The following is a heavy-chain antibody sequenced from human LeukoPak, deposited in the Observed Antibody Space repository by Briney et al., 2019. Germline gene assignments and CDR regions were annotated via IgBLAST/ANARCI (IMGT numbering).Heavy chain of an antibody. CDR1: GFIFSDYY. J-gene: IGHJ6*03. CDR3: AKTVSSAGGFFNPDYYHFYMAV. CDR2: ISISGSTK. D-gene: IGHD1-1*01. Sequence: GGSVSLSRAASGFIFSDYYMSWIRQAPARGLAGVSYISISGSTKYYADSVKGRFTISRDNPKNSLYLQMNSLRADDTAMYYCAKTVSSAGGFFNPDYYHFYMAVWGKGSTV. V-gene: IGHV3-11*01.